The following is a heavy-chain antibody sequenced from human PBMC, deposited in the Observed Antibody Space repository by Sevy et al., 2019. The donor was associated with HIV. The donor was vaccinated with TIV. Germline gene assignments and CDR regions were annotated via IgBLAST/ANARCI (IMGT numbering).Heavy chain of an antibody. D-gene: IGHD6-13*01. CDR1: GFKFDNYD. Sequence: GGSLRLSCAASGFKFDNYDFSWVRQAPGKGLEWVSGFSGTDGSGTDGTTYYTDSVKGRFIISRDNSKNTLYLEMNSLGVDDTAVYYCAKAARYSSVWYSTGEPFDYWGQGTLVTVSS. CDR3: AKAARYSSVWYSTGEPFDY. CDR2: FSGTDGSGTDGTT. J-gene: IGHJ4*02. V-gene: IGHV3-23*01.